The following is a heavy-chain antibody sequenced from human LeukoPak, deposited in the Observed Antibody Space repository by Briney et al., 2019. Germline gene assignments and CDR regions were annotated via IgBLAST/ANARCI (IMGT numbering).Heavy chain of an antibody. Sequence: GESLKISCKGSGYTFTNFWIGWVRQMPGKGLEWMTIIYPGDSDTRYSPSFQGQVTISADKSISTAYLQWSSLRASDTAIYYCAMLYGSGSHHDAFDIWGQGTMVTVSS. CDR1: GYTFTNFW. CDR2: IYPGDSDT. V-gene: IGHV5-51*01. J-gene: IGHJ3*02. CDR3: AMLYGSGSHHDAFDI. D-gene: IGHD3-10*01.